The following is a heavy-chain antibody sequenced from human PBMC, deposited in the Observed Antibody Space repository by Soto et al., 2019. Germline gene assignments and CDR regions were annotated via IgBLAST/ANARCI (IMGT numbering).Heavy chain of an antibody. J-gene: IGHJ6*02. Sequence: SETLSLTCTVSGGSISSSSYYWGWIRQPPGKGLEWIGSIYYSGSTYYNPSLKSRVTISVDTSKNQFSLKLSSVTAADTAVYYCARNTLVAPPQSPYYYYYGMDVWGRGTTVTVSS. CDR2: IYYSGST. CDR1: GGSISSSSYY. V-gene: IGHV4-39*01. CDR3: ARNTLVAPPQSPYYYYYGMDV. D-gene: IGHD6-6*01.